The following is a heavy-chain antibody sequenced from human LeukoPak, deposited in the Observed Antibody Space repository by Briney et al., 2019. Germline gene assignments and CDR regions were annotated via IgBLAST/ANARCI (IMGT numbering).Heavy chain of an antibody. CDR2: LYSGGMT. CDR1: GFTVNNYY. J-gene: IGHJ4*02. D-gene: IGHD1-26*01. CDR3: ARMFGGNYYGYYFDY. Sequence: GGSLRLSCAASGFTVNNYYMTWVRQAPGKGLECVSILYSGGMTYYADSVKGRFTISTDTSKNAVNLQMNSLRAEDTAIYYCARMFGGNYYGYYFDYWGQGSMLTVSS. V-gene: IGHV3-53*01.